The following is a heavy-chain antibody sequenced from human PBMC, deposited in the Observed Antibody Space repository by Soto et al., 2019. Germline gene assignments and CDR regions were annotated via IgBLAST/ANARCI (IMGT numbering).Heavy chain of an antibody. D-gene: IGHD4-17*01. CDR3: ARDLSGDYVTLDYYYYYGVDV. Sequence: PGGSLRLSCAASGFTFSSYSMNWVRQAPGKGLEWVSSISSSSSYIYYADSVKGRFTISRDNAKNSLYLQMNSLRAEDTAVYYCARDLSGDYVTLDYYYYYGVDVWGQGTTVTVSS. V-gene: IGHV3-21*01. J-gene: IGHJ6*02. CDR1: GFTFSSYS. CDR2: ISSSSSYI.